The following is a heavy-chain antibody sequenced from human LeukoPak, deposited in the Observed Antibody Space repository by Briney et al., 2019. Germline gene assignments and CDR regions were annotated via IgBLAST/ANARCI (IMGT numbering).Heavy chain of an antibody. V-gene: IGHV4-30-2*01. D-gene: IGHD2-2*01. CDR3: ARAPAYCSSTSCYAKWFDP. Sequence: PSETLSLTCAVSGGSISSGGYSWSWIRQPPGKGLEWIGYIYHSGSTYYNPSLKSRVTISVDRSKNQFSLKLSSVTAADTAVYYCARAPAYCSSTSCYAKWFDPWGQGTLVTVSS. CDR1: GGSISSGGYS. CDR2: IYHSGST. J-gene: IGHJ5*02.